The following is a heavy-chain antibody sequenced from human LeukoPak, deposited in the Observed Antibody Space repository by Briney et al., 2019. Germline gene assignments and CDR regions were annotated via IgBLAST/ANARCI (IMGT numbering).Heavy chain of an antibody. V-gene: IGHV3-21*01. CDR3: ARAIAVAGLVDY. CDR1: GFTFSSYS. Sequence: PGGSLRLSCAASGFTFSSYSMNWVRQAPGKGLEWVSFISSSSSYIYYADSVKGRFTISRDNAKNSLYLQMNSLRAEDTAVYYCARAIAVAGLVDYWGQGTLVTVSS. J-gene: IGHJ4*02. D-gene: IGHD6-19*01. CDR2: ISSSSSYI.